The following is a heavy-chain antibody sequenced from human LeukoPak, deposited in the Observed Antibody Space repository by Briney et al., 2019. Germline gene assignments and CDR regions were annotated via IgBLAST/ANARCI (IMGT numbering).Heavy chain of an antibody. CDR1: GFTFSSYG. V-gene: IGHV3-30*18. D-gene: IGHD6-19*01. CDR2: ISYDGSNK. J-gene: IGHJ4*02. CDR3: AKDRERSGLHDY. Sequence: GRSLRLSCAASGFTFSSYGMHWVRQAPGKGLEWVAVISYDGSNKYYADSVKGRFTISRDNSKNTLYLQMNSLRAEDTAVYYCAKDRERSGLHDYWGQGTLVTVSS.